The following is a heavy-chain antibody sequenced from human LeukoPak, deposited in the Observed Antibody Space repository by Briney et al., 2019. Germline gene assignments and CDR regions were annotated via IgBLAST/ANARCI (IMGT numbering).Heavy chain of an antibody. CDR2: INHSGST. D-gene: IGHD2-2*02. J-gene: IGHJ4*02. CDR3: ARGRVYCSSTSCYSYYFDY. V-gene: IGHV4-34*01. Sequence: SETLSLTCAVYGGSFSSYYWSWIRQPPGKGLEWIGEINHSGSTNYNPSLKSRLTISVDTSKNQFSLRLSSVTAADTAVYYCARGRVYCSSTSCYSYYFDYWGQGTLVTVSS. CDR1: GGSFSSYY.